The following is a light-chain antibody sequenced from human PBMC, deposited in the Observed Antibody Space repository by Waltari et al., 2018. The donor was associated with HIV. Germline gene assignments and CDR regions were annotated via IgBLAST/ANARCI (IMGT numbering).Light chain of an antibody. V-gene: IGLV2-18*02. CDR3: SSYTTSSTWV. CDR1: SSDIGAYNR. Sequence: QSALTQPPSVSGSLGQSVTISCTGTSSDIGAYNRVSWYQQSPGTAPKLRIYEVTHRPSGVPVRFSWSKSGNTASLTISGLQADDEADDYCSSYTTSSTWVFGGGTKLTVL. CDR2: EVT. J-gene: IGLJ3*02.